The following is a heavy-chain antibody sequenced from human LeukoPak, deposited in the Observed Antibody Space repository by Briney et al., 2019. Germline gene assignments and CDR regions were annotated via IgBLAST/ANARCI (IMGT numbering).Heavy chain of an antibody. CDR1: GFTLSSFW. D-gene: IGHD1-26*01. V-gene: IGHV3-7*01. J-gene: IGHJ6*03. Sequence: GGSLRLSCAASGFTLSSFWMSWVRQAPGKGLEWVANIKQDGSGRYYVDSVKGRFTISRDNTQNSLFLQMNSLRAEDTALYYCARQLAGPTGYFYMDVWGKGTTVTVSS. CDR2: IKQDGSGR. CDR3: ARQLAGPTGYFYMDV.